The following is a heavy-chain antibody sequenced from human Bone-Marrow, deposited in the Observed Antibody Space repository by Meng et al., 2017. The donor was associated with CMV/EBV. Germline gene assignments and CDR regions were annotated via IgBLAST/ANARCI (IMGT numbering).Heavy chain of an antibody. CDR1: GGSISSSNYY. CDR3: ARDVGASGWFDRPYYFDY. D-gene: IGHD6-19*01. CDR2: IYYSGST. V-gene: IGHV4-39*07. Sequence: SETLSLTCTVSGGSISSSNYYWGWIRQPPGKGLEWIGTIYYSGSTYYNPSLKSRVTISVDTSKNQFSLKLSSVTAADTAVYYCARDVGASGWFDRPYYFDYWGQGTLVTVSS. J-gene: IGHJ4*02.